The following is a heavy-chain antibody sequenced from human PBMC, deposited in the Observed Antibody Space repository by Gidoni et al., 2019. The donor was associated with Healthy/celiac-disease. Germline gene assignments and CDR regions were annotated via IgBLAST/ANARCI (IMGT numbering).Heavy chain of an antibody. J-gene: IGHJ6*02. V-gene: IGHV4-34*01. CDR3: ARVGRLGSGHYDCWSGYYPKAYYYYGMDV. CDR2: INHSGTT. CDR1: GGSFSGYY. D-gene: IGHD3-3*01. Sequence: QVQLQQWGAGLLQPSETLSLTCAVYGGSFSGYYWSWIRQPPRTGMEWIGEINHSGTTNYNPSPMSRVTISVDTSKHHFSLKLSSVTAADTAVYYCARVGRLGSGHYDCWSGYYPKAYYYYGMDVWGQGTTVTVSS.